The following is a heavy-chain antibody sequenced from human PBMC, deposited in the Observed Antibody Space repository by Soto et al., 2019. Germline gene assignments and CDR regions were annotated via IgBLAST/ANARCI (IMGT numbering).Heavy chain of an antibody. V-gene: IGHV4-59*01. CDR1: GGSINDYY. CDR3: VAGPDRAKGAY. J-gene: IGHJ4*01. Sequence: QVQLQESGPGLVKPSETLSLTCTVSGGSINDYYWSWTLQPPGKGLEWISYGLRPDYTGYNPTLRNRVTISSDTSKNQFSLRLISVTAADTAVYYCVAGPDRAKGAYWGQGTLVTVSS. CDR2: GLRPDYT.